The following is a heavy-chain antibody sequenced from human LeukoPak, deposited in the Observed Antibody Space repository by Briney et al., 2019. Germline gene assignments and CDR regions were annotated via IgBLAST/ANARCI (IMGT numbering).Heavy chain of an antibody. CDR1: GGSISSYY. V-gene: IGHV4-59*01. CDR2: IYYSGST. D-gene: IGHD3-10*01. Sequence: SETLSLTCTVSGGSISSYYWSWIRQPPGKGLEWIGYIYYSGSTNYNPSLKSRVTISVDTSKNQFSLKLSSVTAADTAVYYCARGDYYGPGSYYNQVPFDYWGQGTLVTVSS. J-gene: IGHJ4*02. CDR3: ARGDYYGPGSYYNQVPFDY.